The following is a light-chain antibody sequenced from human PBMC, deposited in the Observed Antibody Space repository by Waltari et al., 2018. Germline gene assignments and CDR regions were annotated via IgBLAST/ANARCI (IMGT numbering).Light chain of an antibody. Sequence: QSALTQPRSVSGSPGQSVTISCTGTSSDVGAYNFVSWYQQHPGKAPKVMIYDVSKRPSGVPDRFSGSKSGNTASRTISGLQAEDEADFYCCSYAGSYTWVFGGGTKLTVL. CDR3: CSYAGSYTWV. CDR2: DVS. J-gene: IGLJ3*02. V-gene: IGLV2-11*01. CDR1: SSDVGAYNF.